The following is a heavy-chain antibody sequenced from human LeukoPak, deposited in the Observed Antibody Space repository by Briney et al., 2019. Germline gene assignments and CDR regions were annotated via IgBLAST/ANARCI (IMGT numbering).Heavy chain of an antibody. D-gene: IGHD2-2*01. CDR2: MNPNSGNT. J-gene: IGHJ5*02. Sequence: ASVKVSCKASGYTFINYDINWVRQATGQGLEWMGWMNPNSGNTGYAHKFQGRVTMTRDASISTAYMELNSLRSEDTAVYYCARTVCDSTSCYWNWFDPWGQGTLVIVSS. V-gene: IGHV1-8*01. CDR1: GYTFINYD. CDR3: ARTVCDSTSCYWNWFDP.